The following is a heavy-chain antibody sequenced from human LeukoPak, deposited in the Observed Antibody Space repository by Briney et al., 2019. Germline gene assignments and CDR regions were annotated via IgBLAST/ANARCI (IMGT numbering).Heavy chain of an antibody. J-gene: IGHJ4*02. CDR3: ARDRLRILGVVTYMFDY. CDR2: ISSSGSTI. V-gene: IGHV3-11*01. Sequence: GGSLRLSCAASGFTFSGYYMSWIRQAPGKGLEWVSYISSSGSTIYYADSVKGRFTISRDNAKNSLYLQMNSLRAEDTAVYYCARDRLRILGVVTYMFDYWGQGTLVTVSS. D-gene: IGHD3-3*01. CDR1: GFTFSGYY.